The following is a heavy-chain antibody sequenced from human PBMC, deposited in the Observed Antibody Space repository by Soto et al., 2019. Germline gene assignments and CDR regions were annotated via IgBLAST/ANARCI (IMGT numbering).Heavy chain of an antibody. Sequence: QMQLVQSAAEVREPGTSVRVSRRASGFDFGSFGIQFLRQTRGRGLEWIGWIVVVSGSTNYARHFQGRVAISRDMSSSTAYLDLSDLKSDDTAVYFCSADHPHMAMGWPVWGQGTTVTVSS. J-gene: IGHJ6*02. CDR1: GFDFGSFG. CDR2: IVVVSGST. CDR3: SADHPHMAMGWPV. D-gene: IGHD1-26*01. V-gene: IGHV1-58*02.